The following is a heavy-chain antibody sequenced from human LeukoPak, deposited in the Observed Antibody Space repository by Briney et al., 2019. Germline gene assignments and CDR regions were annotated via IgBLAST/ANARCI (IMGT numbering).Heavy chain of an antibody. CDR1: GFTFSSYG. CDR3: ATLGYSSGC. CDR2: IKQDGSEK. J-gene: IGHJ4*02. Sequence: PGGSLRLSCAASGFTFSSYGMHWVRQAPGKGLEWVANIKQDGSEKYYVDSVKGRFTISRDNAKNSLYLQMNSLRAEDTAVYYCATLGYSSGCWGQGTLVTVSS. V-gene: IGHV3-7*01. D-gene: IGHD6-19*01.